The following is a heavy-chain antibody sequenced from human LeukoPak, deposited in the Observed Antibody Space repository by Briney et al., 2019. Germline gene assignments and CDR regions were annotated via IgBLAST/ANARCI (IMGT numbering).Heavy chain of an antibody. Sequence: ASVKVSCKASGYTFTDYYMHWVRQAPGQGLEWMVWINPNSGGTNYAQKFQGRVTMTIDTSISTAYLEVTRLTSDDTALYYCARGRDIVVVPAASDAFDIWGQGTMVTVSS. CDR3: ARGRDIVVVPAASDAFDI. J-gene: IGHJ3*02. D-gene: IGHD2-2*01. CDR2: INPNSGGT. V-gene: IGHV1-2*02. CDR1: GYTFTDYY.